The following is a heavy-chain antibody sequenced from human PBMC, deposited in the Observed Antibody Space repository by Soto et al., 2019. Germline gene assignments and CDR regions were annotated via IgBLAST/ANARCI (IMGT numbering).Heavy chain of an antibody. V-gene: IGHV3-7*01. D-gene: IGHD3-16*01. CDR2: IKQDGSEK. Sequence: AQLVESGGGLVQPGGSLRLACAASGFTFSDYWMSWLRQAPGKGLEWVAVIKQDGSEKYYVDSVKGRFTVSRDNAKNSLYLQMNSLRVEDTGLYYCARDWGGHWGQGALVTVSS. CDR1: GFTFSDYW. J-gene: IGHJ4*02. CDR3: ARDWGGH.